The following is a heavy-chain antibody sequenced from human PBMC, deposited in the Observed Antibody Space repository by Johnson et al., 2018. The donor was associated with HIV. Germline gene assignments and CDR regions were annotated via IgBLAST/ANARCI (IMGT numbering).Heavy chain of an antibody. CDR1: GFTFSSYA. Sequence: QVRLVESGGGVVQPGRSLRLSCAASGFTFSSYAIHWVRQAPAKGLEWVAVISYDGSDKYYAASVKGRFTISRDSSKNTLYLQMNSLRVEDTAVYYCAKDLLTLDAFDIWGQGTMVTVSS. J-gene: IGHJ3*02. CDR2: ISYDGSDK. V-gene: IGHV3-30*04. CDR3: AKDLLTLDAFDI.